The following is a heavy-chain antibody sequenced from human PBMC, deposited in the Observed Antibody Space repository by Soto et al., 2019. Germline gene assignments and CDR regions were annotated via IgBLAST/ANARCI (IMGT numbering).Heavy chain of an antibody. CDR3: ARGRDGYNPDY. CDR1: GFTFRNYG. D-gene: IGHD5-12*01. J-gene: IGHJ4*02. CDR2: IWYDGTNK. Sequence: QVQLVESGGGVVQPGRSLRLSCAASGFTFRNYGMHWVRQAPGKGLEWMAVIWYDGTNKDYAASVKGRFTISRDNSKNTLYLQMNSLRDEDTAVYYCARGRDGYNPDYWGQGTLVTVSS. V-gene: IGHV3-33*01.